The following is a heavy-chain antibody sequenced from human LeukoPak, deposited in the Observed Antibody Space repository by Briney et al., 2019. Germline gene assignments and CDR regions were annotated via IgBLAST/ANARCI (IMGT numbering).Heavy chain of an antibody. J-gene: IGHJ4*02. CDR1: GYTFTSYA. D-gene: IGHD5-12*01. CDR3: ARGSYSGYDYLISGY. CDR2: INAGNGNT. V-gene: IGHV1-3*03. Sequence: ASVKVSCKASGYTFTSYAMHWVRQAPGQRLEWMGWINAGNGNTKYSQEFQGRVTITRDTSASTAYMELSSLRSEDMAVYYCARGSYSGYDYLISGYWGQGTLVTVSS.